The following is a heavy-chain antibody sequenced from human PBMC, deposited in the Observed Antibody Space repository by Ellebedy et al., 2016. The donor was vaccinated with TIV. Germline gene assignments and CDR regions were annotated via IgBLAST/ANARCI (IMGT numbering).Heavy chain of an antibody. D-gene: IGHD3-22*01. Sequence: MPSETLSLTCTVSGGSISSGGHYWSWIRQHPGKGLEGIGYIYHSGSTYYNPSLKGRLSMSVNMSQSQFSLQMSSVTAADTAVYYCARGLVIGYFDFWGRGTLVTVSS. CDR3: ARGLVIGYFDF. CDR1: GGSISSGGHY. J-gene: IGHJ2*01. V-gene: IGHV4-31*03. CDR2: IYHSGST.